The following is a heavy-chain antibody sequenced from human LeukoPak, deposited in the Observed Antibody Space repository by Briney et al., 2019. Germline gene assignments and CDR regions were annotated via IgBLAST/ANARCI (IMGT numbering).Heavy chain of an antibody. V-gene: IGHV4-31*03. CDR3: ARGVVPAAANAFDI. D-gene: IGHD2-2*01. CDR2: IYYTGST. J-gene: IGHJ3*02. Sequence: SQTLSLTCTVSGGSISSGGYYWSWIRQHPRKGLEWIGYIYYTGSTYYNPSLKSRVTISVDTSKNQFSLKLSSVTAADTAVYYCARGVVPAAANAFDIWGQGTMVTVSS. CDR1: GGSISSGGYY.